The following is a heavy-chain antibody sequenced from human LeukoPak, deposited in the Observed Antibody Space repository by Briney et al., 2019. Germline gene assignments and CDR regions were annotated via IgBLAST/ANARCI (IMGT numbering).Heavy chain of an antibody. CDR2: IEQDGSEK. J-gene: IGHJ4*02. D-gene: IGHD6-19*01. CDR1: GFTLGGYW. CDR3: EGGSGWLIDD. V-gene: IGHV3-7*01. Sequence: PGGSLRPSCAASGFTLGGYWMSWVRQAPGKGLEWVANIEQDGSEKNYVDSVKGRFTISRDNAENALYLQMNTLRPEDTAVYYCEGGSGWLIDDWGQGTLVTVSS.